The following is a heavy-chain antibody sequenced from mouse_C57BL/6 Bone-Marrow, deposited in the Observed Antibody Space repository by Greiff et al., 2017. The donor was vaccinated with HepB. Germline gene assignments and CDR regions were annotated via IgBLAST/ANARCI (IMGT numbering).Heavy chain of an antibody. V-gene: IGHV14-4*01. J-gene: IGHJ3*01. CDR1: GFNIKDDY. D-gene: IGHD2-3*01. Sequence: EVQLQQSGAELVRPGASVKLSCTASGFNIKDDYMHWVKQRPEQGLEWIGWIDPENGDTEYASKFQGKATITADTSSNTAYLQLSSLTSEDTAVYFCPRRLYVGVAYWGEGTLVTVSA. CDR2: IDPENGDT. CDR3: PRRLYVGVAY.